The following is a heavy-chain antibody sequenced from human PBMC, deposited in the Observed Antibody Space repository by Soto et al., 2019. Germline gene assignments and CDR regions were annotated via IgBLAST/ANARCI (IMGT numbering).Heavy chain of an antibody. D-gene: IGHD1-7*01. CDR1: GFTFSSYE. V-gene: IGHV3-48*03. J-gene: IGHJ4*02. Sequence: GGSLRLSCAASGFTFSSYEMNWVRQAPGKGLEWVSYISSSGSTIYYADSVKGRFTISRDNAKNSLYLQMNSLRAEDTAVYYCARVTRNFPGTPVDYWGQGTLVTVSS. CDR2: ISSSGSTI. CDR3: ARVTRNFPGTPVDY.